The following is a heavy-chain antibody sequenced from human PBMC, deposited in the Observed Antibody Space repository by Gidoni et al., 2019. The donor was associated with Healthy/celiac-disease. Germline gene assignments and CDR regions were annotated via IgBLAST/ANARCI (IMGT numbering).Heavy chain of an antibody. CDR1: GGSFSGYY. CDR2: IKQCGKT. Sequence: QVQLQQWGAGLLKPSETLSLTCAVHGGSFSGYYWSWIRQPPGKGLEWIGEIKQCGKTNINPSLKSRGTISVDTAKNQFSLKLSSVAAAGTAVYYRARVGRWLPQLGFDYWGQGTLVTVSS. J-gene: IGHJ4*02. CDR3: ARVGRWLPQLGFDY. D-gene: IGHD5-12*01. V-gene: IGHV4-34*04.